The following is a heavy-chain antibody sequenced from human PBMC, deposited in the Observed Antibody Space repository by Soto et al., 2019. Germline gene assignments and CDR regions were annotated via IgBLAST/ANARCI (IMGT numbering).Heavy chain of an antibody. V-gene: IGHV3-13*01. Sequence: EVQLVESGGGLVQPGGSLRLSCAASGFTFSSYDMHWVRQATGKGLEWVSAIGTAGDTYYPGSVKGRFTISIENAKNSLYLQMNSLRAGDTAVYYCARIGPDNWNYDYWGQGTLVTVSS. D-gene: IGHD1-7*01. CDR2: IGTAGDT. J-gene: IGHJ4*02. CDR1: GFTFSSYD. CDR3: ARIGPDNWNYDY.